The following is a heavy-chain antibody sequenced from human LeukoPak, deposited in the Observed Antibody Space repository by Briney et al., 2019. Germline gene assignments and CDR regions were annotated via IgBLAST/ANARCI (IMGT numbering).Heavy chain of an antibody. CDR3: ASDSGYDFKLPDY. CDR1: GFTFSSYA. J-gene: IGHJ4*02. CDR2: ISYDGSNK. Sequence: GGSLRLSCAASGFTFSSYAMHWVRQAPGKGLEWVAVISYDGSNKYYADSVKGRFTISRDNSKNTLYLQMNSLRAEDTAVYYCASDSGYDFKLPDYWGQGTLVTVSS. D-gene: IGHD5-12*01. V-gene: IGHV3-30-3*01.